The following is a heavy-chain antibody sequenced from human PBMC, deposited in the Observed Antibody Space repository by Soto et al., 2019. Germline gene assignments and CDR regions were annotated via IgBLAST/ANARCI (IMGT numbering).Heavy chain of an antibody. D-gene: IGHD1-26*01. CDR2: IYYSGST. Sequence: PSDTLSLTCTVSGGSISSVFYYWSWIRQHPGKGLEWIGYIYYSGSTYYNPSLKSRVTISVDTSKNQFSLKLSSVTAADTAVYYCARDVFHGGNGKVAYYFDYWGQGTLVTVSS. CDR3: ARDVFHGGNGKVAYYFDY. V-gene: IGHV4-31*03. J-gene: IGHJ4*02. CDR1: GGSISSVFYY.